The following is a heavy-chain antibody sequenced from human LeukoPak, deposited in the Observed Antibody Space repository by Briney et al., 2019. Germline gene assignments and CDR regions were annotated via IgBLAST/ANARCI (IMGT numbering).Heavy chain of an antibody. J-gene: IGHJ4*02. CDR2: ISTGGSRP. CDR3: ASRHCSGGGCYFAGADPFDY. Sequence: GGSLRLSCAASGFTFSSHWMHWVRQAPGKGLVWVSGISTGGSRPRYADSVNGRFTISRDNAKNTLYLQMNSLRAEDTAVYYCASRHCSGGGCYFAGADPFDYWGQGTLVTVSS. D-gene: IGHD2-15*01. CDR1: GFTFSSHW. V-gene: IGHV3-74*01.